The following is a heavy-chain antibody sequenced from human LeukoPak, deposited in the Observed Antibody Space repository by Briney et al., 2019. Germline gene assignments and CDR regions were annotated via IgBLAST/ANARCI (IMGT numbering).Heavy chain of an antibody. V-gene: IGHV1-2*02. CDR2: INPSSGGT. Sequence: ASVKVSCKASGYTFTGYYMHWVRQAPGQGLEWMGWINPSSGGTNYAQKFQGRVTMTRDTSISTAYMELSRLRSDDTAVYYCARVPRWELHDFSWFDPWGQGTLVTVSS. D-gene: IGHD1-26*01. J-gene: IGHJ5*02. CDR1: GYTFTGYY. CDR3: ARVPRWELHDFSWFDP.